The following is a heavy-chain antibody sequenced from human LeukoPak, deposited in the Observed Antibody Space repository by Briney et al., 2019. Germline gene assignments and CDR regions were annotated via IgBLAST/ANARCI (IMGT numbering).Heavy chain of an antibody. CDR3: ARGDSSGSFGD. Sequence: GGSLRLSCAASGFTFSSYSMNWVRQAPGKGLEWVSSISSSSSYIYYADSVKGRFTISRDNANNSLYLQMYSLRAEDTAVYYCARGDSSGSFGDWGQGTLVTVSS. J-gene: IGHJ4*02. D-gene: IGHD3-22*01. CDR1: GFTFSSYS. V-gene: IGHV3-21*01. CDR2: ISSSSSYI.